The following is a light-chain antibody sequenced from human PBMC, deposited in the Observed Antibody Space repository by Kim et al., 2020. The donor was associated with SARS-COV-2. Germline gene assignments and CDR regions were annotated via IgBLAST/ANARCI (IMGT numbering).Light chain of an antibody. CDR2: RAS. CDR3: QQLNSYPWT. CDR1: QGISTY. V-gene: IGKV1-9*01. J-gene: IGKJ1*01. Sequence: DILLTHSPPFLSASVGDRVTITCRASQGISTYLAWYQQIPGKAPKLLIYRASTLQSGVPSRFSGSGSGTEFTLTISNLQPEDFAIYYCQQLNSYPWTFGQGTKVDIK.